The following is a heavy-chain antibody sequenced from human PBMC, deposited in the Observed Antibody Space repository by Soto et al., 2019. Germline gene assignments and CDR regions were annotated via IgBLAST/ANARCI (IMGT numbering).Heavy chain of an antibody. D-gene: IGHD3-9*01. CDR1: GFTFTSYG. Sequence: RRLSCTASGFTFTSYGMGWVRQAPGKGLQWVSTIRGDGGQTHYTDSVKGRFSISRDNSKNTVYLQMDSLRAEDTAMYFCARDVGLDSDDFFAYWGQGTQVTV. V-gene: IGHV3-23*01. CDR3: ARDVGLDSDDFFAY. CDR2: IRGDGGQT. J-gene: IGHJ4*02.